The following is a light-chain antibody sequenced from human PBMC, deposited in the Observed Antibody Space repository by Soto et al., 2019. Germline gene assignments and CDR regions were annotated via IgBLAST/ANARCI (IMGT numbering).Light chain of an antibody. CDR2: GVS. CDR1: TSDVSIYNY. Sequence: SVMTLHPCGSGSPGQSITISGTGTTSDVSIYNYVSWYQQHPGKAPKLMIYGVSNRPSGVSNRFSGAKSGHTASLTISGLQVEDEADYYCCSYTSSTNYVFGPGTRSPS. V-gene: IGLV2-14*01. J-gene: IGLJ1*01. CDR3: CSYTSSTNYV.